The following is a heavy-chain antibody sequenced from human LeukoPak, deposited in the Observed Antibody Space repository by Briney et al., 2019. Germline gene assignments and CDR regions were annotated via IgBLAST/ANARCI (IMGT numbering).Heavy chain of an antibody. J-gene: IGHJ5*02. V-gene: IGHV4-59*08. D-gene: IGHD3-22*01. CDR3: ARRMYYYDSSGYGGYWLDP. CDR2: IYYSGST. CDR1: GGSISSYY. Sequence: SSETLSLTCTVSGGSISSYYWSWIRQPPGKGLEWIGYIYYSGSTNYNPSLKSRVTISVGTSKNQFSLKLSSVTAADTAVYYCARRMYYYDSSGYGGYWLDPWGQGTLVTVSS.